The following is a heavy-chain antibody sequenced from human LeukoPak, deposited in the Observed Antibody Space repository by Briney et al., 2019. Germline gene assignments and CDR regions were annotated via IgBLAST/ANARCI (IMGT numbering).Heavy chain of an antibody. D-gene: IGHD2-8*01. CDR1: GFTFSTYA. Sequence: GGSLRLSCAASGFTFSTYAMSWVRQAPGKRLEWVSGISGSGDSTYYADSVKGRFTISRDNSKSTLYLQMNSLRAEDTAVYYCAKDRSDNNTWYAGSHWGQGTLVTVSS. V-gene: IGHV3-23*01. J-gene: IGHJ4*02. CDR3: AKDRSDNNTWYAGSH. CDR2: ISGSGDST.